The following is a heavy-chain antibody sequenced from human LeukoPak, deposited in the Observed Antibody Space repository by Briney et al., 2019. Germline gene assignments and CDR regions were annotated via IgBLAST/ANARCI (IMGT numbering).Heavy chain of an antibody. CDR3: AKDSWSGSYPYLGSGPHGMDY. J-gene: IGHJ4*02. Sequence: PGGSLRLSCAASGFTFDDYAMHWVRQAPGKGLEWVSGISWNSGSIGYADSVKGRFTISRDNAKNSLYLQMNSLRAEDTALYYCAKDSWSGSYPYLGSGPHGMDYWGQGTLVTVSS. CDR2: ISWNSGSI. CDR1: GFTFDDYA. D-gene: IGHD1-26*01. V-gene: IGHV3-9*01.